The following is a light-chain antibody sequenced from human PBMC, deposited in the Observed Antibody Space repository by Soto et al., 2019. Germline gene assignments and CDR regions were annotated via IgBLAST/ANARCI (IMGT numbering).Light chain of an antibody. CDR1: SSDVGRYNF. CDR3: CSYAGSSTWI. Sequence: QSALTQPRSVSGSPGQSVTISCTGTSSDVGRYNFVSWYQQYPGKAPRLMIYEGTKRPSGVSHRLSGSKSDNTASLTISGLQAEDEADYYCCSYAGSSTWIFGGGTKLTVL. V-gene: IGLV2-23*01. CDR2: EGT. J-gene: IGLJ2*01.